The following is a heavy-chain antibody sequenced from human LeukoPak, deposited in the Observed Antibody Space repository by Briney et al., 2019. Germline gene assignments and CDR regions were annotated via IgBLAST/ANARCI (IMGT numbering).Heavy chain of an antibody. J-gene: IGHJ3*02. CDR3: AKLGSTSCRDAFDI. Sequence: ASVKVSCKVSGYTLTELSMHWVRQAPGKGLEWMGGFDPEDGETIYAQKFQGRVTMTEDTSTDTAYMELSSLRSEDTAVYYCAKLGSTSCRDAFDIWGQGTMVTVSS. CDR1: GYTLTELS. CDR2: FDPEDGET. V-gene: IGHV1-24*01. D-gene: IGHD2-2*01.